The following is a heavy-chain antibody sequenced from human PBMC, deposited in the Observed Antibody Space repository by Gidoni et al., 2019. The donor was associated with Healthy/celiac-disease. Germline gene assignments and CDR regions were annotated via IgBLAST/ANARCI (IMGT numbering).Heavy chain of an antibody. Sequence: QVQLVQSGAEVKKPGASVKVPCKASGYTFTDHSMHWVRQAPGQGLEWMGWINPNSGGTNYAQKFQGRVTMTRDTSISTAYMELSRLRSDDTAVYYCARDLQFLYYYDSSGYPDAFDIWGQGTMVTVSS. V-gene: IGHV1-2*02. J-gene: IGHJ3*02. D-gene: IGHD3-22*01. CDR1: GYTFTDHS. CDR2: INPNSGGT. CDR3: ARDLQFLYYYDSSGYPDAFDI.